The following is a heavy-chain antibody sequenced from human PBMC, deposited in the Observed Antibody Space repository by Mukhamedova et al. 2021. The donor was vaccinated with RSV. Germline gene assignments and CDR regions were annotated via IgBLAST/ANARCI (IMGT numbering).Heavy chain of an antibody. V-gene: IGHV4-39*07. CDR2: IYYSGST. J-gene: IGHJ5*02. D-gene: IGHD2-15*01. CDR3: ARAHGYCSGGSGYLVYFGWFDP. Sequence: KGLEWIGSIYYSGSTYYNPSLKSRVAISVDTSKNQFSLKLSSVTAADTAVYYCARAHGYCSGGSGYLVYFGWFDPWGQGTLVT.